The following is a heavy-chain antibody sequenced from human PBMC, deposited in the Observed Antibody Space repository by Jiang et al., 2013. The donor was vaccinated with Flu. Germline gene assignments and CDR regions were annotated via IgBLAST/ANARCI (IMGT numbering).Heavy chain of an antibody. D-gene: IGHD3-3*01. Sequence: VQLLESGGGLVKPGGSLRLSCAASGFTFSDYYMSWIRQAPGKGLEWVSYISSSGSTIYYADSVKGRFTISRDNAKNSLYLQMNSLRAEDTAVYYCARDQGPLLRFLEWSYTYYFDYWGQGTLVTVSS. J-gene: IGHJ4*02. CDR1: GFTFSDYY. CDR2: ISSSGSTI. V-gene: IGHV3-11*01. CDR3: ARDQGPLLRFLEWSYTYYFDY.